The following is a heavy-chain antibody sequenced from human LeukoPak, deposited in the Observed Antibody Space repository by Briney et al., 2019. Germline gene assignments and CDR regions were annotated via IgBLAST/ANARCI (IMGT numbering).Heavy chain of an antibody. CDR3: TKHITTDATTPFYYGMDV. Sequence: GGSLRLSCAASGFAFSSYSMNWVRQPPGKGLEWVASISLNSASIYYADSVKGRLTTSRDNAKNSLHLQMDSLRAEDTAVYYCTKHITTDATTPFYYGMDVWGHGTTVTVSS. CDR1: GFAFSSYS. J-gene: IGHJ6*02. D-gene: IGHD3-22*01. V-gene: IGHV3-21*01. CDR2: ISLNSASI.